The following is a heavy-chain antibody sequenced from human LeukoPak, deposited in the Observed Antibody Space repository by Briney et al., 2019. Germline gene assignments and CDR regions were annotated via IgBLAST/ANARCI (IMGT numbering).Heavy chain of an antibody. V-gene: IGHV1-69*13. CDR1: GGTFSSYA. Sequence: ASVKVSCKASGGTFSSYAISWVRQAPGQGLEWMGGIIPIFGTANYAQKFQGRVTITADESTSTAYMELSSLRSEDTAVYYCARESNYYDSSGLDWGQGTLVTVSS. J-gene: IGHJ4*02. CDR3: ARESNYYDSSGLD. CDR2: IIPIFGTA. D-gene: IGHD3-22*01.